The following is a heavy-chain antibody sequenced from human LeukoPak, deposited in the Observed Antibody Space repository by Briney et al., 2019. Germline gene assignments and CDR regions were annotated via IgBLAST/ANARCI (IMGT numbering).Heavy chain of an antibody. CDR3: AKDGEDYYGSGVYPLYYFDY. Sequence: GRSLRLSCAASGFTFSSDGMHWVRQAPGKGLEWVAVISYDGSNKYYADSVKGRFTISRDNSKNTLYLQMNSLRAEDTAVYYCAKDGEDYYGSGVYPLYYFDYWGQGTLVTVSS. CDR2: ISYDGSNK. V-gene: IGHV3-30*18. D-gene: IGHD3-10*01. J-gene: IGHJ4*02. CDR1: GFTFSSDG.